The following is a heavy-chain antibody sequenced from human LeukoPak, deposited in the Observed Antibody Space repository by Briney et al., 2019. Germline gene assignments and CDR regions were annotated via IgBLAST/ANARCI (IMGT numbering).Heavy chain of an antibody. CDR2: IYSGGST. J-gene: IGHJ4*02. D-gene: IGHD3-3*01. CDR1: GFTVSSNY. Sequence: GGSLRLSCAASGFTVSSNYMSWVRQAPGKGLEWVSVIYSGGSTYYADSVKGRFTISRDNSKSTLYLQMNSLRAEDTAVYYCAAPDDFWSGLMYWGQGTLVTVSS. V-gene: IGHV3-53*01. CDR3: AAPDDFWSGLMY.